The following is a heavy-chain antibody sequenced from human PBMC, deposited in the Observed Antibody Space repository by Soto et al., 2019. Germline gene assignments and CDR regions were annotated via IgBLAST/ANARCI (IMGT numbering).Heavy chain of an antibody. J-gene: IGHJ5*02. CDR1: GGSISSGDYY. CDR2: IYYSGST. V-gene: IGHV4-30-4*01. CDR3: ARENMYNWFDP. Sequence: PSEALSLTCTVSGGSISSGDYYWSWIRQPPGKGLEWIGYIYYSGSTYYNPSLKSRVTISVDTSKNQFSLKLSSVTAADTAVYYCARENMYNWFDPWGQGTLVTV. D-gene: IGHD3-10*02.